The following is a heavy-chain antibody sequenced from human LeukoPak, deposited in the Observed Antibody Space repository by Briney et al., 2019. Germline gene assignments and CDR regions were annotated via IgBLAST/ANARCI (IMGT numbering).Heavy chain of an antibody. CDR2: INQDGGEK. J-gene: IGHJ4*02. CDR3: ARYRHLYY. CDR1: GFTFSGSW. Sequence: GESLRLSCAASGFTFSGSWMSWVRQAPGKGLEWVASINQDGGEKYSLDSVKGRFTISRDNTKSSLYLQMNILRAEDTAMYYCARYRHLYYWGQGTLVTVSS. D-gene: IGHD3-16*01. V-gene: IGHV3-7*01.